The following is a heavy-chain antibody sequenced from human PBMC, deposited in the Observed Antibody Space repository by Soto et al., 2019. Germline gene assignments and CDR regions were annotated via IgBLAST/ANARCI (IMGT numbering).Heavy chain of an antibody. CDR1: GYTFTSYA. V-gene: IGHV1-3*01. Sequence: ASVKVSCKASGYTFTSYAMHWVRQAPGQRLEWMGWINAGNGNTKYSQKFQGRVTITRDTSASTAYMELSSLRSEDAAVYYCARRYCSSTSCAWGQGTLVTVSS. CDR2: INAGNGNT. D-gene: IGHD2-2*01. J-gene: IGHJ5*02. CDR3: ARRYCSSTSCA.